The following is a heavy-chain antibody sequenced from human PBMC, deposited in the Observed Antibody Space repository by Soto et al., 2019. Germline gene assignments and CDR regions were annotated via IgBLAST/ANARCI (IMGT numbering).Heavy chain of an antibody. CDR3: ARVGKRPGSSLGCYGMDV. D-gene: IGHD6-6*01. V-gene: IGHV1-69*01. Sequence: QVQLVQSGAEVKKPGSSVKVSCKASGGTFSSYAISWVRQAPGQGLEWMGGIITIFGTANYAQKFQGRVMITADESTRTAYMKLSTLSSEDTAVYYCARVGKRPGSSLGCYGMDVWGQGTTVTVSS. CDR1: GGTFSSYA. CDR2: IITIFGTA. J-gene: IGHJ6*02.